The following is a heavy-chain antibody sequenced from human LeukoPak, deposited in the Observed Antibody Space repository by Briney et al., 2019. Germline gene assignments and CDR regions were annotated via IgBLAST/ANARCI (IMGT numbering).Heavy chain of an antibody. Sequence: PSQTLSLTCTVSGGSISSGSYYWSWIRQPAGKGLEWIGRIYTSGSTNYNPSLKSRVTISVDTSKNQFSLKLSSVTAADTAVYYCAGGDAFDTWGQGTMVTVSS. CDR2: IYTSGST. CDR3: AGGDAFDT. J-gene: IGHJ3*02. CDR1: GGSISSGSYY. D-gene: IGHD2-15*01. V-gene: IGHV4-61*02.